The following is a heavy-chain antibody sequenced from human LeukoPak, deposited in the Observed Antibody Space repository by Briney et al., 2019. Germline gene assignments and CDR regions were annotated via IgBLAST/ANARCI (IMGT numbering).Heavy chain of an antibody. CDR2: IYTSGST. Sequence: PSETLSLTCTVSGGSISSYYWSWIRQPAGKGLEWIGRIYTSGSTNYNPSLKSRVTMSVDTSKNQFSLKLSSVTAADTAVYYCARDGPYYYDSSGYYDAFDIWAKGQWSPSLQ. D-gene: IGHD3-22*01. CDR3: ARDGPYYYDSSGYYDAFDI. V-gene: IGHV4-4*07. J-gene: IGHJ3*02. CDR1: GGSISSYY.